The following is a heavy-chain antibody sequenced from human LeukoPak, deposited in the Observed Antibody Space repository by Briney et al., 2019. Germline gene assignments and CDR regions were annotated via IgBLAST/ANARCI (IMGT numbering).Heavy chain of an antibody. CDR3: ARLRIIAASFDP. CDR2: IYYSGST. CDR1: GGSISSGVYY. Sequence: SETLSLTCTVSGGSISSGVYYWSWIRQPPGRGLEWIGYIYYSGSTYYNPSLKSRVTISVDTSKNQFSLKLSSVTAADTAVYYCARLRIIAASFDPWGQGTLVTVSS. J-gene: IGHJ5*02. V-gene: IGHV4-30-4*01. D-gene: IGHD6-13*01.